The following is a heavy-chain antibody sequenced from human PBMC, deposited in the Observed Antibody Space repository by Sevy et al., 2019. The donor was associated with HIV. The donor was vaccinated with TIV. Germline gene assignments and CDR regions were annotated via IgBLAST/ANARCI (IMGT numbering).Heavy chain of an antibody. D-gene: IGHD1-20*01. CDR3: ARLGGITGTKRYYYYYYGMDV. V-gene: IGHV5-51*01. CDR2: IYPGDSDT. CDR1: GYSFTSYW. Sequence: GESLKISCKGSGYSFTSYWIGWVRQMPGKGLEWMGIIYPGDSDTRYSRSFQGQVTISADKSISTAYLQWCSLKASDTAMYYCARLGGITGTKRYYYYYYGMDVWGQGTTVTVSS. J-gene: IGHJ6*02.